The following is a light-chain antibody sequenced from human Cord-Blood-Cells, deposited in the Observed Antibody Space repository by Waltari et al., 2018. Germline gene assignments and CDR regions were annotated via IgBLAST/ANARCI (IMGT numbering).Light chain of an antibody. CDR2: AAS. V-gene: IGKV1-39*01. CDR1: QGISSY. CDR3: QQSYSTPYT. Sequence: IQLTQYPSSLSASVGDRVTITCRASQGISSYLAWYQQKPGKAPKLLIYAASTLQSGVPSRFSGSGSGTDFTLTISSLQPEDFATYYCQQSYSTPYTFGQGTKLEIK. J-gene: IGKJ2*01.